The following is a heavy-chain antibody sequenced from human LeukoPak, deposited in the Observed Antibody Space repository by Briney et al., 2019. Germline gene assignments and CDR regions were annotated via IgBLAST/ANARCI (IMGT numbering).Heavy chain of an antibody. D-gene: IGHD5-12*01. CDR1: GYTFTCYY. CDR2: INPNSGGT. CDR3: ARGYSGYDYRFDY. Sequence: ASVKVSCKASGYTFTCYYMHWVRQAPGQGLEWMGWINPNSGGTNYAQKFHGRVTMTRDTSISTAYMELSRLRSDDTAVYYCARGYSGYDYRFDYWGQGTLVTVSS. V-gene: IGHV1-2*02. J-gene: IGHJ4*02.